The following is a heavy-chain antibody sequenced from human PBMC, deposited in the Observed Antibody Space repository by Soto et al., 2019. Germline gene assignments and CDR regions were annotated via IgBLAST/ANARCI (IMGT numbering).Heavy chain of an antibody. CDR2: IYYSGST. D-gene: IGHD3-16*02. Sequence: SETLSLTCAVSGYSISSSNWWGWIRQPPGKGLEWIGYIYYSGSTYYNASLKSRVTMSVDTSKNQFSLKLSSVTAVDTAVYYCARVPAMGGVISHWFDPWGPGTLVTV. CDR3: ARVPAMGGVISHWFDP. CDR1: GYSISSSNW. V-gene: IGHV4-28*01. J-gene: IGHJ5*02.